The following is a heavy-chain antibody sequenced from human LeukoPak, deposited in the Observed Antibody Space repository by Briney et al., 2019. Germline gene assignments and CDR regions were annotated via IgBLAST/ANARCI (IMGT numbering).Heavy chain of an antibody. CDR2: IYYSGST. CDR3: ARSYYDILTGYSL. J-gene: IGHJ4*02. V-gene: IGHV4-59*01. Sequence: SSETPSLTCTVSGGSISSYYWSWIRQPPGKGLEWIGYIYYSGSTNYNPSLKSRVTISVDTSKNQFSLKLSSVTAADTAVYYCARSYYDILTGYSLWGQGTLVTVSS. D-gene: IGHD3-9*01. CDR1: GGSISSYY.